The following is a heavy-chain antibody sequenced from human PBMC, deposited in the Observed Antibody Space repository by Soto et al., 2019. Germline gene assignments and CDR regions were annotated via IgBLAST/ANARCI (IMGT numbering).Heavy chain of an antibody. D-gene: IGHD5-12*01. CDR3: VRAAGYSGNDYVYYYGMDV. Sequence: QVQLVESGGGVVQPGRSLRLSCAASGFTFKNYGMHWVRQAPAKGQEWVALVWYDGGNKNYVDSVKGRFTISRDNSKNTLYLQMNSLRDEDTAVYYCVRAAGYSGNDYVYYYGMDVWGQGTTVTVSS. J-gene: IGHJ6*02. CDR1: GFTFKNYG. CDR2: VWYDGGNK. V-gene: IGHV3-33*01.